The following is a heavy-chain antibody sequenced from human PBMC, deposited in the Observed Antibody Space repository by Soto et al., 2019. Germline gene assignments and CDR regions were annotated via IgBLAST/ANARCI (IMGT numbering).Heavy chain of an antibody. CDR3: ARGSAAAPTDY. CDR2: ISGSGGST. V-gene: IGHV3-23*01. CDR1: GFTFSSYA. J-gene: IGHJ4*02. D-gene: IGHD6-13*01. Sequence: GGSLRLSCAASGFTFSSYAMSWVRQAPGKGLEWVSAISGSGGSTYYADSVKGRFTISRDNAKNSLYLQMNSLRAEDTAVYYCARGSAAAPTDYRGQGTLVTVSS.